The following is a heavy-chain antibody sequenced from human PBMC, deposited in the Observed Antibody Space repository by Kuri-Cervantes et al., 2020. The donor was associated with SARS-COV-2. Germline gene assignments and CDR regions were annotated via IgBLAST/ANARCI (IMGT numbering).Heavy chain of an antibody. J-gene: IGHJ6*03. CDR1: GFTFSGYT. D-gene: IGHD2-21*01. CDR3: ARVAGEGPIYYYYMDV. CDR2: IRGSGSYM. V-gene: IGHV3-21*01. Sequence: GESLKISCVATGFTFSGYTMNWVRQAPGKALQWVSSIRGSGSYMYYADSVEGRFTVSRDSAKNSLYLQMNSLRGEDTAVYYCARVAGEGPIYYYYMDVWGKGTTVTVSS.